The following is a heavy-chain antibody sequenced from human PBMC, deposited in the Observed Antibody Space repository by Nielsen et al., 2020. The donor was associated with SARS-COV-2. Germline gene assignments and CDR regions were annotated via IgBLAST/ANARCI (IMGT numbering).Heavy chain of an antibody. D-gene: IGHD7-27*01. CDR2: ISYDGSNK. Sequence: GGSLRLSCAASGFTFSSYAMHWVRQAPGKGLEWVAVISYDGSNKYYADSVKGRFTISRDNSKNAVYLQMNSLRGEDTAVYYCARGNGWGSYFDYWGQGTLVTVSS. CDR1: GFTFSSYA. CDR3: ARGNGWGSYFDY. J-gene: IGHJ4*02. V-gene: IGHV3-30-3*01.